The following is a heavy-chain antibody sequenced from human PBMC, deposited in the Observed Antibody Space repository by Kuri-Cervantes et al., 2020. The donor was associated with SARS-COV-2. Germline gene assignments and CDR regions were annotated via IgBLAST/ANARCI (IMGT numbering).Heavy chain of an antibody. CDR3: ASSESPGVVSPNWFDP. CDR1: GYTFTGYY. V-gene: IGHV1-2*02. CDR2: INPNSGGT. D-gene: IGHD3-3*01. Sequence: ASVKVSCKASGYTFTGYYMHWVRQAPGQGLEWMGWINPNSGGTNYAQKFQGRVTITADESTSTVYMELSSLRSEDTAVYYCASSESPGVVSPNWFDPWGQGTLVTVSS. J-gene: IGHJ5*02.